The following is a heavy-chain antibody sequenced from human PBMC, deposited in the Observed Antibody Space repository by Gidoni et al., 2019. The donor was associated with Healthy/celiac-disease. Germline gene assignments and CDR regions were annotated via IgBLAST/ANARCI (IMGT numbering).Heavy chain of an antibody. CDR2: ISWNSGSI. D-gene: IGHD3-3*01. J-gene: IGHJ4*02. V-gene: IGHV3-9*01. CDR1: GFTFHDYA. Sequence: EVQLVESGGGLVQPGRSLRLSCAASGFTFHDYAMHWVRQAPGKGLEWVSCISWNSGSIGYADSVKGRFTISRDNAKNSLYLQMNSLRAEDTALYYCAKEAEYYDFWSGSLDYWGQGTLVTVSS. CDR3: AKEAEYYDFWSGSLDY.